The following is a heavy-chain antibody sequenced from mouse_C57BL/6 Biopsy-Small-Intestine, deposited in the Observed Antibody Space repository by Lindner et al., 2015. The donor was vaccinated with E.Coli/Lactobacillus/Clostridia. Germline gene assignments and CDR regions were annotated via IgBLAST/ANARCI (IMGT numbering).Heavy chain of an antibody. Sequence: VQLQESGAELAKPGASVKMSCKASGYTFTSYWMHWVKQRPGQGLEWIGYINPSSGYTEYNQKFKDKATLTADKSSSTAYMQLSSLTSEDSAVYYCARSDYSYYSYWGQGTTLTVSS. CDR1: GYTFTSYW. V-gene: IGHV1-7*01. J-gene: IGHJ2*01. CDR3: ARSDYSYYSY. D-gene: IGHD2-12*01. CDR2: INPSSGYT.